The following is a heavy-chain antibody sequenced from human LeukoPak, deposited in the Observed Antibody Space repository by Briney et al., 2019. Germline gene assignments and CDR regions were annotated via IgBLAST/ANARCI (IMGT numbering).Heavy chain of an antibody. J-gene: IGHJ6*03. V-gene: IGHV3-23*01. CDR3: AKDSRRNSGSYYYYMDV. CDR2: ISGSGGST. Sequence: GGSLRLSCAASGFTFSSYVMTWVRQAPGKGLEWVSGISGSGGSTYYADSVKGRFTISKDNSKNTLYLQMNSLRAEDTAVYYCAKDSRRNSGSYYYYMDVWGKGTTVTISS. CDR1: GFTFSSYV. D-gene: IGHD1-26*01.